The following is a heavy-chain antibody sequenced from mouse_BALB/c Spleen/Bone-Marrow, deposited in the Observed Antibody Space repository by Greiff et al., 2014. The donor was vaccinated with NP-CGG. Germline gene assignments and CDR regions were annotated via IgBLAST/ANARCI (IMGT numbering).Heavy chain of an antibody. CDR1: GFSLTSYG. J-gene: IGHJ3*01. V-gene: IGHV2-9*02. D-gene: IGHD3-1*01. CDR2: IWAGGST. CDR3: ARDRGPPY. Sequence: VQLQQPGPGLVAPSQSLSITCTVSGFSLTSYGVHWVRQPPGKGLEWLGVIWAGGSTNYNSALMSRLSISKDNSKSQVFLKMNSLQTDDTAMYYCARDRGPPYWGQGTLVTVSA.